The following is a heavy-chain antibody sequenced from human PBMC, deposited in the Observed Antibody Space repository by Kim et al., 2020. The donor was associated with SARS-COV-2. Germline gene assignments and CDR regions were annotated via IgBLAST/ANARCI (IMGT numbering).Heavy chain of an antibody. CDR1: GFTFSTYW. J-gene: IGHJ6*03. Sequence: GGSLRLSCAASGFTFSTYWMYWVRQAPGKGLVWVSRVISDGSRTDYADSVKGRFTISRDNAKNTLYLQMNSLRAEDTAVYYCVRPSSTSWPCDYMDVWGKGTTVTVSS. CDR2: VISDGSRT. D-gene: IGHD2-2*01. CDR3: VRPSSTSWPCDYMDV. V-gene: IGHV3-74*01.